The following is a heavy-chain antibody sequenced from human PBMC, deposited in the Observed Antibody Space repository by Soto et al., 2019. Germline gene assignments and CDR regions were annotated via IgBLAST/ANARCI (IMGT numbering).Heavy chain of an antibody. CDR3: ARANWYSEF. CDR1: GLSITNNY. Sequence: QVHLQESGPGLVKPSETLSLTCTVSGLSITNNYWSWIRQPPGKGLECIGYIYYTGSTNYNPSLKSRVTMSVDTSKNQFSLNLASLTAADTAIYYCARANWYSEFWGQGTLVTVSS. V-gene: IGHV4-59*13. CDR2: IYYTGST. D-gene: IGHD7-27*01. J-gene: IGHJ4*02.